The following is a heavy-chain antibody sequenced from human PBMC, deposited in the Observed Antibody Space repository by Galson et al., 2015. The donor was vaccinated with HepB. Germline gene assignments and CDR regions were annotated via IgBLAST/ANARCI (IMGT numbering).Heavy chain of an antibody. CDR1: GYSFSSYS. CDR3: ARGALGLGVGGTQNNWFDP. J-gene: IGHJ5*02. CDR2: ISAYNRKT. V-gene: IGHV1-18*04. D-gene: IGHD2-15*01. Sequence: SVKVSCKASGYSFSSYSITWVRQAPGQGLEWMGWISAYNRKTNYAQKLKGRVTMTTATSTSTAYMELRRLRSDDTAVYYCARGALGLGVGGTQNNWFDPWGQGTLVTVSS.